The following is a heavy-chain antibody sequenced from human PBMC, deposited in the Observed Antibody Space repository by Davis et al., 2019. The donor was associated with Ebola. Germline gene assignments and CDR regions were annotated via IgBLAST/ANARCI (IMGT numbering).Heavy chain of an antibody. CDR1: GFTFSSYW. CDR3: AKAVLDWYFDY. V-gene: IGHV3-7*03. J-gene: IGHJ4*02. CDR2: IKQDGSEK. Sequence: GESLKISCAASGFTFSSYWMSWVRQAPGKGLEWVANIKQDGSEKYYVDSVKGRFPISRDNSKNTLYLQMNSLRAEDTAVYYCAKAVLDWYFDYWGQGTLVTVPS. D-gene: IGHD3-9*01.